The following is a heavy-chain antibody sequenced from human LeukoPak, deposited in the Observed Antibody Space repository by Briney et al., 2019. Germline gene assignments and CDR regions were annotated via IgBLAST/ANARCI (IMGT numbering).Heavy chain of an antibody. CDR1: GFTFDDYG. J-gene: IGHJ4*02. Sequence: SGGSLRLSCAASGFTFDDYGMSWVRQAPGKGLEWVSGINWNGGSTGYADSVKGRFTISRDNAKNSLYLQMNNLRAEDTALYHCARHYYDSSGYYYYFDYWGQGTLVTVSS. CDR3: ARHYYDSSGYYYYFDY. CDR2: INWNGGST. D-gene: IGHD3-22*01. V-gene: IGHV3-20*01.